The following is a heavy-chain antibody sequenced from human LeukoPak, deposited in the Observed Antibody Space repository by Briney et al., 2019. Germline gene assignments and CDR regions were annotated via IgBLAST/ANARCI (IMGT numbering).Heavy chain of an antibody. D-gene: IGHD3-22*01. Sequence: SETLSLTCTVSGGSLSSGDYYWSWIRQPPGKGLEWLAYMYYSGSTYYNPSLKSRVTMSADTSKNQLSLKLSSVTAADTAVYYCARPYYYDSRIDPWGQGILVTVSS. J-gene: IGHJ5*02. CDR1: GGSLSSGDYY. V-gene: IGHV4-30-4*01. CDR3: ARPYYYDSRIDP. CDR2: MYYSGST.